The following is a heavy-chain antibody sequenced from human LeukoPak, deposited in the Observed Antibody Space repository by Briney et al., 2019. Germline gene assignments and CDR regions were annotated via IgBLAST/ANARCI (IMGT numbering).Heavy chain of an antibody. CDR2: IYYSGST. CDR1: GGSISSYY. J-gene: IGHJ5*02. D-gene: IGHD2-21*02. V-gene: IGHV4-59*05. CDR3: ARHDYWFDP. Sequence: PSETLSLTCTVSGGSISSYYWSWIRQPPGKGLEWIGSIYYSGSTYYNPSLKSRVTISVDTSKNQFSLKLSSVTAADTAVYYCARHDYWFDPWGQGTLVTVSS.